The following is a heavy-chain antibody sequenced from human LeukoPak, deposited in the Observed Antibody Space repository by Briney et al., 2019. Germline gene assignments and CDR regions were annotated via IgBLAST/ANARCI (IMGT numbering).Heavy chain of an antibody. Sequence: PGGSLRLSCAASGFTFSSYEMNWVRQAPGKGLEWVSSISSSSSYIYYADSVKGRFTISRDNAKNSLYLQMNSLRAEDTAVYYCARERWELLGAFDIWGQGTMVTVSS. D-gene: IGHD1-26*01. V-gene: IGHV3-21*01. CDR2: ISSSSSYI. CDR3: ARERWELLGAFDI. J-gene: IGHJ3*02. CDR1: GFTFSSYE.